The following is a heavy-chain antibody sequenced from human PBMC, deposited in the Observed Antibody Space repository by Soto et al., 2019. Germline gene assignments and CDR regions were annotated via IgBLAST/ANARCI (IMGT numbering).Heavy chain of an antibody. V-gene: IGHV3-30*18. J-gene: IGHJ4*02. D-gene: IGHD3-9*01. CDR1: GFTFSSYG. CDR2: ISYDGSNK. Sequence: PGGSLRLSCAASGFTFSSYGMHWVRQAPGKGLEWVAVISYDGSNKYYADSVKGRFTISRDNPKNTLYLQMNSLRPEDTAVYYCAKGRLESTYYDILTCSYYFDYWGQGTLVTVSS. CDR3: AKGRLESTYYDILTCSYYFDY.